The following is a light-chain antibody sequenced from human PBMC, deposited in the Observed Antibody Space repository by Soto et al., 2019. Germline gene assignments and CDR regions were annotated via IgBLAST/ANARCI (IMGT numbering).Light chain of an antibody. J-gene: IGKJ2*01. CDR1: QTIGNY. Sequence: DIQMTQSPSCLSASVGDRVSITCRASQTIGNYLIWYQHRPGKAPKVLIYAASNLKIGVPSRFSGSGSGTDFTLTISNLQPEDSATYYCQQSYAAPLTFGIGTKVDIK. V-gene: IGKV1-39*01. CDR3: QQSYAAPLT. CDR2: AAS.